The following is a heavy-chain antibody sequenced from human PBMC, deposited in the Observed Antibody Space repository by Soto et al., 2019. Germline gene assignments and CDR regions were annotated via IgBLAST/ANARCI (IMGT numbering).Heavy chain of an antibody. CDR2: INEDGTKR. Sequence: LRLSCIASGFSLTQYWMSWVRQTPRKGLEWVAKINEDGTKRDYMESVEGRFTISRDIAKNSVSLQMNSLRADDTAVYFCTRWDGRCSGGSCFFDSWGQGTLVTVSS. D-gene: IGHD2-15*01. J-gene: IGHJ4*02. CDR3: TRWDGRCSGGSCFFDS. V-gene: IGHV3-7*01. CDR1: GFSLTQYW.